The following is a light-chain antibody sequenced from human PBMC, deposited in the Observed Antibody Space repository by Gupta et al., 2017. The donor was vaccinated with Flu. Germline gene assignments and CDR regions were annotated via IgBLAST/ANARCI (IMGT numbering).Light chain of an antibody. CDR1: SSNLGSNT. J-gene: IGLJ3*02. CDR3: EAWDDRLRARV. CDR2: RNN. V-gene: IGLV1-44*01. Sequence: RVTISGAGSSSNLGSNTVNWYQHLPGTAPRLLIYRNNQRPSGVTDRFSGSKSGTSASLDIRGLQSEDEADYYWEAWDDRLRARVFGGGTKVTV.